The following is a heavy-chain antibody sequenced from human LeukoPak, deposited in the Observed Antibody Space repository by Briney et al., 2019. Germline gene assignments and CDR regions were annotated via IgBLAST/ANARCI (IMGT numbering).Heavy chain of an antibody. V-gene: IGHV3-23*01. J-gene: IGHJ5*02. CDR3: AKGSGINHYHWIDP. D-gene: IGHD1-14*01. CDR1: GFTFSSYA. Sequence: GGSLRLSCAASGFTFSSYAMSWVRQAPGKGLEWVSAISGSGGSTYYADSVKGRFTISRDNSKNTLYLQMNSLRAEDTALYYCAKGSGINHYHWIDPWGQGTLVTVSS. CDR2: ISGSGGST.